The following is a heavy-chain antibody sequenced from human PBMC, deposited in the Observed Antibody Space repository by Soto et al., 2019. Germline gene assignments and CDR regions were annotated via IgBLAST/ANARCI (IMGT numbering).Heavy chain of an antibody. Sequence: PGGSLRLACAASGFTFSSYGMHWVRQAPGKGLEWVAVISYDGSNKYYADSVKGRFTISRDNSKNTLYLQMNSLRAEDTAVYYCAKDRVLYYGSGSYYSRYYYSGMDVWGQGTTVTVSS. CDR3: AKDRVLYYGSGSYYSRYYYSGMDV. D-gene: IGHD3-10*01. J-gene: IGHJ6*02. CDR2: ISYDGSNK. CDR1: GFTFSSYG. V-gene: IGHV3-30*18.